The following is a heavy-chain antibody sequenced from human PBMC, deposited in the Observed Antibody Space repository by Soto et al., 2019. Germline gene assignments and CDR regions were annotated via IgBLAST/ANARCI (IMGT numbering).Heavy chain of an antibody. J-gene: IGHJ6*02. CDR1: GGTFSSYA. Sequence: LVKVSCKASGGTFSSYAISWVRQAPGQGLEWMGGTIPIFGTANYAQKFQGRVTITADESTSTAYMELSSLRSEDTAVYYCAASVLRGYSGYDSYYYGMDVWGQGTTVTVSS. D-gene: IGHD5-12*01. V-gene: IGHV1-69*13. CDR2: TIPIFGTA. CDR3: AASVLRGYSGYDSYYYGMDV.